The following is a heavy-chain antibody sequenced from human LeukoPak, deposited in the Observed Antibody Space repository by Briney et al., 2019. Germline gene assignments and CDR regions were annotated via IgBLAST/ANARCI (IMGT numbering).Heavy chain of an antibody. J-gene: IGHJ5*02. V-gene: IGHV1-46*02. CDR1: GYNFNNYY. D-gene: IGHD3-3*02. Sequence: ASVKVSCKASGYNFNNYYINWVRQAPGQGLDWMGNVNPSGNTTNYALKFQDRITMTSDTSTSSIFMELRSVRSEDTAIYYCARDDLDADYPPPIEVAYLGAWGQGTLLTVSS. CDR2: VNPSGNTT. CDR3: ARDDLDADYPPPIEVAYLGA.